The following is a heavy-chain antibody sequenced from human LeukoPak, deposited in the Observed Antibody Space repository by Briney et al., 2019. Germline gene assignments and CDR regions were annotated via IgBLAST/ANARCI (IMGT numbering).Heavy chain of an antibody. D-gene: IGHD3-3*01. CDR2: ISYDGSNK. V-gene: IGHV3-30*04. CDR3: AGGMYYDFWSGYFFTAFDI. CDR1: GFTFSSYA. J-gene: IGHJ3*02. Sequence: PGGSLRLSCAASGFTFSSYAMHWVRQAPGKGLEWVAVISYDGSNKYYADSVKGRFTISRDNSKNTLYLQMNSLRAEDTAVYYCAGGMYYDFWSGYFFTAFDIWGQGTMVTVSS.